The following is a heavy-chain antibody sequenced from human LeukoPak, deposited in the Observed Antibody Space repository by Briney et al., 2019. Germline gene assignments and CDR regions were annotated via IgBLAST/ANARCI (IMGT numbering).Heavy chain of an antibody. D-gene: IGHD3-3*01. Sequence: ASVKVSCKASGYTFTSYGISWVRQAPGQGLEWMGWITNYAQKLQGRVTMTTDTSTSTAYMELRSLRSDDTAVYYCARALRFLEWFNIRSPYYMDVWGKGTTVTVSS. V-gene: IGHV1-18*01. CDR1: GYTFTSYG. J-gene: IGHJ6*03. CDR3: ARALRFLEWFNIRSPYYMDV. CDR2: IT.